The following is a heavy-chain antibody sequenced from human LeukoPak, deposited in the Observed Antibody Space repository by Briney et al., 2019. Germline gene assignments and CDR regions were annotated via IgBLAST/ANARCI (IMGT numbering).Heavy chain of an antibody. CDR3: RGIAAAGFDYFDY. J-gene: IGHJ4*02. D-gene: IGHD6-13*01. CDR2: ISGSGGST. Sequence: PGGTLRLSCAASGFTFSSYGMIWVRQAPGKGLEWVSAISGSGGSTYYADSVKGRFTISRDNSKNTLYLQMNSLRAEDTAVYYCRGIAAAGFDYFDYWGQGTLVTVSS. CDR1: GFTFSSYG. V-gene: IGHV3-23*01.